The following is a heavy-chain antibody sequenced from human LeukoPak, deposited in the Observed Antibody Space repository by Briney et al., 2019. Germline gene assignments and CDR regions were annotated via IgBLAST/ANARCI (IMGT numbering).Heavy chain of an antibody. J-gene: IGHJ4*02. D-gene: IGHD6-25*01. Sequence: SETLSLTCAVYGGAFSGYSWSWIRQPPGKGLEWIGSIYYSGSTYYNPSLKSRVTISVDTSKNQFFLKLSSVTAADTAVYYCARPGLDWGQGTLVTVSS. V-gene: IGHV4-34*01. CDR2: IYYSGST. CDR3: ARPGLD. CDR1: GGAFSGYS.